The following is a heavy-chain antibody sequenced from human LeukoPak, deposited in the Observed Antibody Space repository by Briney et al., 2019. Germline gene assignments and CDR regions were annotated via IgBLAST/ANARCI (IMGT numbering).Heavy chain of an antibody. J-gene: IGHJ4*02. D-gene: IGHD6-19*01. Sequence: SETLSLTCTVSGGSISSSSYYWGWIRQPPGKGLEWIGSIYYSGSTYFNPSLKSRVTLSVDTSKNQFSLKLSSVTAADTAVYYCARQPRLAGTPHWDYWGQGTLVTVSS. V-gene: IGHV4-39*07. CDR1: GGSISSSSYY. CDR2: IYYSGST. CDR3: ARQPRLAGTPHWDY.